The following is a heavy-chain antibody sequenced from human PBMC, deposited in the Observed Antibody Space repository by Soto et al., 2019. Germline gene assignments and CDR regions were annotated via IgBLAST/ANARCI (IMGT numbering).Heavy chain of an antibody. Sequence: EVQLVESGGGLVQPGGSLRLSCAASGFTVSSNYMSWVRQAPGKGLERVSVIYGGGSTYYADSVKGRFTISRHNSKNTLYLQMNSLRAEDTAVYYCARDFVTDAFDIWGQGTMVTVSS. CDR2: IYGGGST. V-gene: IGHV3-53*04. D-gene: IGHD2-21*01. J-gene: IGHJ3*02. CDR3: ARDFVTDAFDI. CDR1: GFTVSSNY.